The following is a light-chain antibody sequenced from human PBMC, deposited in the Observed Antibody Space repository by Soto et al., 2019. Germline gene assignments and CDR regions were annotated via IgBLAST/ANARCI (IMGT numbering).Light chain of an antibody. CDR1: SSDVGGYID. J-gene: IGLJ3*02. Sequence: QSALTQPPSSSGSPGQSVTISCTGTSSDVGGYIDVSWYQQHPGKAPKLMIYEVSKRPSGVPDRYSGSKSGNTASLTVSGLQAEDEADYYCSSYAGSNNLLFGGGTQLTVL. CDR2: EVS. CDR3: SSYAGSNNLL. V-gene: IGLV2-8*01.